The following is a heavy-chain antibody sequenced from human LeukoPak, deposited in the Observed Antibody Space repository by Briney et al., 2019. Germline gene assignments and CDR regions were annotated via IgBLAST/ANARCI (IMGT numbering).Heavy chain of an antibody. CDR2: IYFSGNT. D-gene: IGHD3-16*01. CDR3: ARGPLAKGDDAFDI. V-gene: IGHV4-59*01. Sequence: SETLSLTCTVSGDSMNYYYWNWIRQPPGKGLEWIGYIYFSGNTNYNPSLKSRVTISVDTSKNQFSLKLSSVTAADTAVYYCARGPLAKGDDAFDIWGQGTMVTVSS. J-gene: IGHJ3*02. CDR1: GDSMNYYY.